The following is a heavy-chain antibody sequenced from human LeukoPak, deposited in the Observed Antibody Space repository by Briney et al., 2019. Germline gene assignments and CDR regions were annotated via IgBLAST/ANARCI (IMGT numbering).Heavy chain of an antibody. CDR3: AKDRGYYYGSGSYLDY. CDR1: GFTFSSYA. J-gene: IGHJ4*02. V-gene: IGHV3-23*01. CDR2: ISGSGGST. D-gene: IGHD3-10*01. Sequence: GGSLRLSCAASGFTFSSYAMSWVRQAPGKGLEWVSAISGSGGSTYYADSVKGRFTISRDNSKNTLYLQMNSLRAEDTAVYYCAKDRGYYYGSGSYLDYWGQGTLVTVSS.